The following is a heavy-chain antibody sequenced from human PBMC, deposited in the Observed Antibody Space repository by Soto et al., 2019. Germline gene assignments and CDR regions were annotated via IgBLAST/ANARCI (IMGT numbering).Heavy chain of an antibody. CDR2: INPNSGGT. D-gene: IGHD6-19*01. CDR1: GYTFTGYY. V-gene: IGHV1-2*04. Sequence: QVQLVQSGAEVKKPGASVKVSCKASGYTFTGYYMHWVRQAPGQGLEWMGWINPNSGGTNYAQKFQGWVTGTRDTSISTAYMELSRLRSDDTAVYYCARLSGSGWSLGVDYWGQGTLVTVSS. CDR3: ARLSGSGWSLGVDY. J-gene: IGHJ4*02.